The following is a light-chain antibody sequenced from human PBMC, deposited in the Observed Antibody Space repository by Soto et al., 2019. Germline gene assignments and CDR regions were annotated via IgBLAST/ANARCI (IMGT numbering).Light chain of an antibody. CDR2: DAS. J-gene: IGKJ5*01. Sequence: ETVLTQSPATLSLSPGERATLSCRASQSVSTYLAWYQQKPGQAPRLLIYDASNRATGIPARFSGSGSGTDFTLTISSLEPEDFAVYYCQQRVNWPPLTFGQGTRLEIK. V-gene: IGKV3-11*01. CDR1: QSVSTY. CDR3: QQRVNWPPLT.